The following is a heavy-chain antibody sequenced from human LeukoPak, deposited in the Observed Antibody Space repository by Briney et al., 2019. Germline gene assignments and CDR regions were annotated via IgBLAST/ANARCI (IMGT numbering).Heavy chain of an antibody. V-gene: IGHV3-64*01. CDR2: ISSNGGST. J-gene: IGHJ3*02. D-gene: IGHD3-3*01. Sequence: PGGSLRLSCAASGFTFSSYAMHWVRQAPGKGLEYVSAISSNGGSTYYANSVKGKFTISRDNSKNTLYLQMGSLRAEDMAVYYCASFTIFGVAAGAFDIWGQGTMVTVSS. CDR1: GFTFSSYA. CDR3: ASFTIFGVAAGAFDI.